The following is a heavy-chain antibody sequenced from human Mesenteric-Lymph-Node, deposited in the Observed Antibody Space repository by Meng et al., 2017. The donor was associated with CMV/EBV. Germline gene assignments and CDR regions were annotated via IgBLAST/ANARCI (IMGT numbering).Heavy chain of an antibody. J-gene: IGHJ6*02. CDR2: ISYDGSNK. Sequence: GESLKISCAASGFIFSSYAMHWVRQAPGKGLEWVAVISYDGSNKYYADSVKGRFTISRDNSKNTLYLQMNSLRAEDTAVYYCAREPNRPTYYDFWSGYYNPLNYYYYYGMDVWGQGTTVTVSS. D-gene: IGHD3-3*01. CDR3: AREPNRPTYYDFWSGYYNPLNYYYYYGMDV. CDR1: GFIFSSYA. V-gene: IGHV3-30-3*01.